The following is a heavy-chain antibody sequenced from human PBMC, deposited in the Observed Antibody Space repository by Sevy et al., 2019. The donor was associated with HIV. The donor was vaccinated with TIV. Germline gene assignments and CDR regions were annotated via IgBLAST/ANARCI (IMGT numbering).Heavy chain of an antibody. D-gene: IGHD6-25*01. J-gene: IGHJ4*02. Sequence: GESLKISCKASGYSFPSYWIAWVRQMPGKGLEWVGIVWPLESESETTYSPSFQGQVTISVDKSVNTAYLQWSSLKASDTAVYYSARGRQRPSDFDFRGQGTLVTVSS. CDR2: VWPLESESET. V-gene: IGHV5-51*01. CDR3: ARGRQRPSDFDF. CDR1: GYSFPSYW.